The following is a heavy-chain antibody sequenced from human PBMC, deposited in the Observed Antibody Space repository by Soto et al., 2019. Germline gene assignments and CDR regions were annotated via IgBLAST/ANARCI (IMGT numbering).Heavy chain of an antibody. D-gene: IGHD6-19*01. CDR1: GYTFPSDY. V-gene: IGHV1-46*01. J-gene: IGHJ5*02. Sequence: ASVKVACKASGYTFPSDYIHWVRQAPGQGLEWMGIINPSGGSTSYAQKFQGRVTITRDTSASTAYMELSSRRSEDTAVYYCGRNDSRGWYICFDPWGQGTLVTVSS. CDR3: GRNDSRGWYICFDP. CDR2: INPSGGST.